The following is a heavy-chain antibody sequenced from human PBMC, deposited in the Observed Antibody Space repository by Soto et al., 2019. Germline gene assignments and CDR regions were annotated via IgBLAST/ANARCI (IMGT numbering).Heavy chain of an antibody. CDR1: GFTFSSYA. D-gene: IGHD4-17*01. J-gene: IGHJ4*02. CDR2: ISGSGGST. Sequence: GGSLRLSCAASGFTFSSYAMSWGRQAPGKGLEWVSAISGSGGSTYYADSVKGRFTISRDNSKNTLYLQMNSLRAEDTAVYYCARHPTVVLYYFDYWGQGTLVTVSS. CDR3: ARHPTVVLYYFDY. V-gene: IGHV3-23*01.